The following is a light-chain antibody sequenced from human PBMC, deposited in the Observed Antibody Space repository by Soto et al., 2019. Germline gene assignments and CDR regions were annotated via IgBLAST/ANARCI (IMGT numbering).Light chain of an antibody. CDR3: SSYTGSSTYVV. J-gene: IGLJ2*01. CDR1: SSDVGGYNY. V-gene: IGLV2-14*01. CDR2: DVS. Sequence: QSALTQPASVSGSPGQSITISCTGTSSDVGGYNYVSWYQQHPGKAPKLMIYDVSHRPSGVSNRFSGSKSGNTASLTISGRQAEDEADYYCSSYTGSSTYVVFGGGTKLTVL.